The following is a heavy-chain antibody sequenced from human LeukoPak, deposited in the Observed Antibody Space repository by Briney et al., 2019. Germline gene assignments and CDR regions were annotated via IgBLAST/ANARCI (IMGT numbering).Heavy chain of an antibody. J-gene: IGHJ4*02. CDR1: GGSISSNNW. Sequence: SETLSLTCAVSGGSISSNNWWIWVRQSPGKGLEWIGEIYHDGSTNYNPSLKSRVTISMDKSKNQLSLKLNFVTAADTAVYYCAREGMAAAGTIDYWGQGTLVTVSS. CDR2: IYHDGST. D-gene: IGHD6-13*01. V-gene: IGHV4-4*02. CDR3: AREGMAAAGTIDY.